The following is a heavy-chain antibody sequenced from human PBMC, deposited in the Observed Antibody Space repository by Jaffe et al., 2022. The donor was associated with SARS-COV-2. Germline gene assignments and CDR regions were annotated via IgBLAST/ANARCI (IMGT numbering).Heavy chain of an antibody. CDR2: INSDGSST. CDR1: GFTFSSYW. V-gene: IGHV3-74*01. CDR3: ARQLGYCTNGVCYPHYYGMDV. Sequence: EVQLVESGGGLVQPGGSLRLSCAASGFTFSSYWMHWVRQAPGKGLVWVSRINSDGSSTSYADSVKGRFTISRDNAKNTLYLQMNSLRAEDTAVYYCARQLGYCTNGVCYPHYYGMDVWGQGTTVTVSS. D-gene: IGHD2-8*01. J-gene: IGHJ6*02.